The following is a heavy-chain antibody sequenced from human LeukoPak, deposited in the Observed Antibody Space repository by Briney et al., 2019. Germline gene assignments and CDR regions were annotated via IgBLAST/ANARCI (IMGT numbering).Heavy chain of an antibody. CDR1: GFTFSNSA. CDR3: AKDHRSSWSYFDY. V-gene: IGHV3-NL1*01. Sequence: GGSLRLFCAASGFTFSNSAMNWVRQAPGKGLEWVSSINNVGSHIYYADSVKGRFTISRDNSKNTLYLQMNSLRTEDTAVYYCAKDHRSSWSYFDYWGQGTLVTVSS. CDR2: INNVGSHI. D-gene: IGHD6-13*01. J-gene: IGHJ4*02.